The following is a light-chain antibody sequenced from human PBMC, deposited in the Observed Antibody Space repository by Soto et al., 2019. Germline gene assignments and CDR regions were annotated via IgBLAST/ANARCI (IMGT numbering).Light chain of an antibody. Sequence: QSVLTQSPSVSGAPRQSVNISCSGNNSNIGSNAVHWYQQLPGKAPKLLIYDNYKRPSGIPDRFSGSTSGTSATLAIAGLQTGDEADYYCDSWDNSLSVVLFGGGTKLTVL. J-gene: IGLJ2*01. CDR1: NSNIGSNA. CDR3: DSWDNSLSVVL. CDR2: DNY. V-gene: IGLV1-51*01.